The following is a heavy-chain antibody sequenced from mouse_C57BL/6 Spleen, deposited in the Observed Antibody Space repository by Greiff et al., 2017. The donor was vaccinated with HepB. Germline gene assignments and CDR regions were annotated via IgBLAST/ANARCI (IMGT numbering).Heavy chain of an antibody. CDR3: ARKTLYYGYDDY. CDR2: IYPSDSET. V-gene: IGHV1-61*01. J-gene: IGHJ2*01. CDR1: GYTFTSYW. Sequence: QVQLKQPGAELVRPGSSVKLSCKASGYTFTSYWMDWVKQRPGQGLEWIGNIYPSDSETHYNQKFKDKATLTVDKSSSTAYMQLSSLTSEDSAVYYCARKTLYYGYDDYWGQGTTLTVSS. D-gene: IGHD2-2*01.